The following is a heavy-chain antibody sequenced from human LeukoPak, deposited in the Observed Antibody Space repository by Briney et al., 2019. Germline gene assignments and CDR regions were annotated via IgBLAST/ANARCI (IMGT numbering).Heavy chain of an antibody. D-gene: IGHD3-10*01. J-gene: IGHJ4*02. CDR3: APHMYGSGSYPTADY. V-gene: IGHV3-48*01. CDR1: GFTFSSYS. Sequence: PGGSLRLSCAASGFTFSSYSMNWVRQAPGKGLEWVSYISSSSSTIYYADSVKGRFTISRDNAKNSLYLQMNSLRAEDTAVYYCAPHMYGSGSYPTADYWGQGTLVTVSS. CDR2: ISSSSSTI.